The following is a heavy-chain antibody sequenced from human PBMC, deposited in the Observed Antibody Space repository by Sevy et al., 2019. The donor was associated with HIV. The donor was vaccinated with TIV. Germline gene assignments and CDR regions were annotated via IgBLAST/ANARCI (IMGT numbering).Heavy chain of an antibody. Sequence: GGSLRLSCAASGFTFSSHWMHWVRQAPGKGLVWVSRIKSDGSSTTYAHSVKGRFTISRDNAKNTLYLQMDSLRAEDTAVYYCAGGYCSSTSCHPPLEYFQHWGQGTLVTVSS. D-gene: IGHD2-2*01. V-gene: IGHV3-74*01. CDR3: AGGYCSSTSCHPPLEYFQH. CDR2: IKSDGSST. CDR1: GFTFSSHW. J-gene: IGHJ1*01.